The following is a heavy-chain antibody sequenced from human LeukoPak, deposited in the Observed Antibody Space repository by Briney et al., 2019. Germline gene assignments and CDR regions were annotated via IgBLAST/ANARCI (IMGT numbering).Heavy chain of an antibody. J-gene: IGHJ3*01. V-gene: IGHV3-30*03. CDR3: AGCISKNCDDAIDV. Sequence: GGSLRLSCAASGFTFSSYGMHWVRQAPGKGLEWVAVISYDGSNKYYADSVKGRFTISRDNSKNTLYLQMNSLRAEDTAVYYCAGCISKNCDDAIDVWGHGTMVSVSS. D-gene: IGHD2-2*01. CDR1: GFTFSSYG. CDR2: ISYDGSNK.